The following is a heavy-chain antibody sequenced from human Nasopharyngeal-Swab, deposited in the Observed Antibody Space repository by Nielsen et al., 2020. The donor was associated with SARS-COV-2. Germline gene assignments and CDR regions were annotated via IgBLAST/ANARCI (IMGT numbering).Heavy chain of an antibody. J-gene: IGHJ4*02. D-gene: IGHD6-6*01. Sequence: GESLKISCAASGFTFSSYGINWVRQAPGQGLEWVSSISPGSGYIYYADSVKGRFTISRDNAKNSLYLQLNSLRAEDTAVYYCARNRGGLLVFDYWGQGTLVTVSS. CDR3: ARNRGGLLVFDY. V-gene: IGHV3-21*01. CDR2: ISPGSGYI. CDR1: GFTFSSYG.